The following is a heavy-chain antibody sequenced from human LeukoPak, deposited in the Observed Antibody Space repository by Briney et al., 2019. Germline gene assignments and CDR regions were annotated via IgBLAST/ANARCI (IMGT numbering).Heavy chain of an antibody. Sequence: SGGSLRLSCAASGFTFSSYAMHWVRQAPGKGLGWVAVISYDGSNKYYADSVKGRFTISRDNSKNTLYLQMNSLRAEDTAVYYCAREGYDILTGYEIFDYWGQGTLVTVSS. CDR2: ISYDGSNK. J-gene: IGHJ4*02. V-gene: IGHV3-30-3*01. CDR3: AREGYDILTGYEIFDY. CDR1: GFTFSSYA. D-gene: IGHD3-9*01.